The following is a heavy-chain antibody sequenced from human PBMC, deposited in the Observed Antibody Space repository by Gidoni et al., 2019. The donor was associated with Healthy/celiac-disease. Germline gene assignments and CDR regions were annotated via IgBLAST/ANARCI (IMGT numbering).Heavy chain of an antibody. V-gene: IGHV3-23*01. Sequence: EVQLLESGGGLVQPGGSLRLSCAASGFTFSSYAMSWVRQAPGKGLGWVSAISGSGGSTYYADSVKGRFTISRDNSKNTLYLQMNSLRAEDTAVYYCAKGMVRGVIITYWGQGTLVTVSS. CDR2: ISGSGGST. CDR1: GFTFSSYA. J-gene: IGHJ4*02. CDR3: AKGMVRGVIITY. D-gene: IGHD3-10*01.